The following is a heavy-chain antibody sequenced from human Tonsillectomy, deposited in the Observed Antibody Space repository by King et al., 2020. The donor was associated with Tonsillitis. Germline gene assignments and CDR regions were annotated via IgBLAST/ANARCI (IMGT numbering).Heavy chain of an antibody. CDR1: GYRFTSYY. D-gene: IGHD5-12*01. J-gene: IGHJ4*02. CDR3: ARDKMALPFSGYEYY. CDR2: INPGGGST. Sequence: VQLVQSGAEVKKPGASVKVSCKASGYRFTSYYMHWVRQAPGQGLEWMGIINPGGGSTSYAQMFQGRVTMTRDTSTSTVYMELSSLRSEDTAVYYCARDKMALPFSGYEYYWGQGTLVTVSS. V-gene: IGHV1-46*01.